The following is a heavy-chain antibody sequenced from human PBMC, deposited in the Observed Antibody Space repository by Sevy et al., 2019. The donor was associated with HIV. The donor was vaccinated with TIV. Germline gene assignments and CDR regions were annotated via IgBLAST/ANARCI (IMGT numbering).Heavy chain of an antibody. CDR3: ASLDSSGYLFFDP. Sequence: ASVKVSCKASGYTFTGYYMHWVRQAPGQGLECMGWINPNSGGTNYAQKFQGRVTMTRDTSISTAYMELSRLRSDDTAVYYCASLDSSGYLFFDPWGQGTLVTVSS. V-gene: IGHV1-2*02. CDR1: GYTFTGYY. D-gene: IGHD3-22*01. J-gene: IGHJ5*02. CDR2: INPNSGGT.